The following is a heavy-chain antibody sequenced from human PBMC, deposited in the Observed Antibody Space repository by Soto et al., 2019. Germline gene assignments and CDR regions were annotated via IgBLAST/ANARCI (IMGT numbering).Heavy chain of an antibody. D-gene: IGHD4-17*01. J-gene: IGHJ4*02. CDR2: INPSGTT. Sequence: QVQLQQWGAGLLKPSETLSLTCAVYGGSFSGYYWSWIRQPPGKGPEWIGEINPSGTTNYTPSLKSRVPMSGDTPKNQFSLKMTSVTAADTAVYYCARGRDGGAAIWGQGTLVTVSS. CDR1: GGSFSGYY. V-gene: IGHV4-34*01. CDR3: ARGRDGGAAI.